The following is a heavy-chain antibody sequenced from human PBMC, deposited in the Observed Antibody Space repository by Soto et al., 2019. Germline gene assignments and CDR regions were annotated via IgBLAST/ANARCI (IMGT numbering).Heavy chain of an antibody. Sequence: QGQLVQSGPEVKKPGASVKVSCKASGYTFTRYGISWVRQAPGQGLEWMGWISGYNGDTNYAQKVQGRVTMTIDTSTSTDYMELRSLTSDDTAIYYCAKNGQLPYYFSGMDDWGQGTTVTVSS. CDR2: ISGYNGDT. V-gene: IGHV1-18*01. J-gene: IGHJ6*02. CDR3: AKNGQLPYYFSGMDD. D-gene: IGHD1-1*01. CDR1: GYTFTRYG.